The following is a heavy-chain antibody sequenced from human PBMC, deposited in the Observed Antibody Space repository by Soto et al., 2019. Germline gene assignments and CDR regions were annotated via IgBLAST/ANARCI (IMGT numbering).Heavy chain of an antibody. V-gene: IGHV1-69*01. CDR1: GGTFSNIA. CDR2: IIPILGTP. D-gene: IGHD6-6*01. J-gene: IGHJ4*02. CDR3: AREGTSSSTVFDD. Sequence: QVQLVQSGAEVKKPGSSVRVSCKASGGTFSNIATTWLRQAPGQGLEWLGGIIPILGTPNYSLKFQRRVTITADESTSTVYMELSSLTSEDTAVYYCAREGTSSSTVFDDWGQGTLVTVSS.